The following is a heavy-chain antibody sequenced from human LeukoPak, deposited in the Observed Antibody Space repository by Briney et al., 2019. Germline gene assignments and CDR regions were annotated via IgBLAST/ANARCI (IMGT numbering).Heavy chain of an antibody. Sequence: GGSLRLSCAASGFTFSSYSMNWVRQAPGKGLEWVSSISSSSRYIYYADAVKGRFTSSRDNAKNSLYLQMNSRRAEDTAVYYCARVAPGYYFDYWGQGTLVTVSS. V-gene: IGHV3-21*01. J-gene: IGHJ4*02. CDR1: GFTFSSYS. CDR3: ARVAPGYYFDY. CDR2: ISSSSRYI.